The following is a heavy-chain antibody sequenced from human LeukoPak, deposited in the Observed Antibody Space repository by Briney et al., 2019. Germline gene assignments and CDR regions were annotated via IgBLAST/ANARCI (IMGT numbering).Heavy chain of an antibody. CDR1: GFTFSSYA. J-gene: IGHJ4*02. CDR2: ISGSGGST. CDR3: AKDRAVLRFLEWSRSFGY. D-gene: IGHD3-3*01. V-gene: IGHV3-23*01. Sequence: GGSLRLSCAASGFTFSSYAMSWVRQAPGKGLEWVSAISGSGGSTYYADSVKGRFTISRDNSKNTLYLQMNSLRAEDTAVYYCAKDRAVLRFLEWSRSFGYWGQGTLVTVSS.